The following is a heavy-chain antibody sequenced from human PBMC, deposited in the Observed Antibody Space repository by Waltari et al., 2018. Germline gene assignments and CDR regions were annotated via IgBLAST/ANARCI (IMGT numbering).Heavy chain of an antibody. V-gene: IGHV1-24*01. J-gene: IGHJ4*02. CDR2: CEPEDGET. CDR3: ATENPYDSSGYSLDY. Sequence: QVQLVLPGAEVKQPGASVKVSCKVSGYTLTELSMHWVRQTPRKGLEWMGGCEPEDGETSYAKKFQGRVTMTEDTSTDTAYMELSSLRSEDTAVYYCATENPYDSSGYSLDYWGQGTLVTVSS. D-gene: IGHD3-22*01. CDR1: GYTLTELS.